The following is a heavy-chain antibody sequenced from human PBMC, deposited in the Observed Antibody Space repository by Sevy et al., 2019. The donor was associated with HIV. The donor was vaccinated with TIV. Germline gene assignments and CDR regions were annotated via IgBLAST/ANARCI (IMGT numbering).Heavy chain of an antibody. CDR3: AGEDKVVRGVKYYYYMDV. J-gene: IGHJ6*03. D-gene: IGHD3-10*01. CDR2: ISSSSSTI. V-gene: IGHV3-48*02. CDR1: GFTFSSYS. Sequence: GGSLRLSCAASGFTFSSYSMNWVRQAPGKGLEWVSYISSSSSTIYYADSVKGRFTISRDNAKNSLYLQMNSLRDEDTAVYYCAGEDKVVRGVKYYYYMDVWGKGTTVTVSS.